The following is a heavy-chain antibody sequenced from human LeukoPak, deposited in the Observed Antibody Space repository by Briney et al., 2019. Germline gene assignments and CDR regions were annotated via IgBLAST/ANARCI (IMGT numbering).Heavy chain of an antibody. CDR3: ARDLGYDFWSGTNVDY. V-gene: IGHV1-2*02. J-gene: IGHJ4*02. D-gene: IGHD3-3*01. Sequence: GASVKVSCKASGYTFTGYYMHWVRQAPGQGLEWMGWINPNSGSTNYAQKFQGRVTMTRDTSISTAYMELSRLRFDDTAVYCCARDLGYDFWSGTNVDYWGQGTLVTVSS. CDR1: GYTFTGYY. CDR2: INPNSGST.